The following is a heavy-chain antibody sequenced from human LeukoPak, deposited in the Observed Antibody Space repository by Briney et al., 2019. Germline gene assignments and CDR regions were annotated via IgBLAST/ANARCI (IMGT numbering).Heavy chain of an antibody. CDR3: ARGPNSGYFDY. Sequence: PGGSLRLSCAASGFTFSNYWMGWVRQAPGKGLEYVSAISSNGGSTYYASSVKGRFTISRDNSKNTLYLQMGSLRAEDMAVYYCARGPNSGYFDYWGQGTPVTVSS. J-gene: IGHJ4*02. CDR1: GFTFSNYW. CDR2: ISSNGGST. V-gene: IGHV3-64*01. D-gene: IGHD1-26*01.